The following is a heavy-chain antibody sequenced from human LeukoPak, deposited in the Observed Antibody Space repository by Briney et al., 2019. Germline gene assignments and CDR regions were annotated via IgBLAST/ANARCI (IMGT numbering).Heavy chain of an antibody. CDR1: GFTFSSYS. J-gene: IGHJ4*02. D-gene: IGHD4-17*01. Sequence: PGGSLRLSCAASGFTFSSYSMNWVRQAPGKGVEWVSFISSSITCCCIKFYSDPLQGRFPLSRDNAKNSLYLQMNSLRDEDTAVYYCARDSGDYAAPVDYWGQGTLVTVSS. CDR2: ISSSITCCCIK. V-gene: IGHV3-48*02. CDR3: ARDSGDYAAPVDY.